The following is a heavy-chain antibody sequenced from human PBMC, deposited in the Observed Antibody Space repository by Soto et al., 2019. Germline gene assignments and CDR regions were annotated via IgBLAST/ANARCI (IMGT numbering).Heavy chain of an antibody. Sequence: EVQLVESGGGLVQPGGSLRLSCAASGFTFGNYWMHWVRQTPGKGLEWVARIKEDGSEKYYMDSVKGRLTISRDNIQNSLYLQMDSLRAEDTAVYYCVRGLNSAFDIWGQGTMVIVSS. CDR1: GFTFGNYW. CDR2: IKEDGSEK. J-gene: IGHJ3*02. V-gene: IGHV3-7*01. D-gene: IGHD3-22*01. CDR3: VRGLNSAFDI.